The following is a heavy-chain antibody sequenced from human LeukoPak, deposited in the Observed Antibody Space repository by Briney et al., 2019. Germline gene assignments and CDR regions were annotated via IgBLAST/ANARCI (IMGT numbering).Heavy chain of an antibody. V-gene: IGHV3-33*01. CDR3: ATVRSCSGGNCYYLDY. D-gene: IGHD2-15*01. CDR2: IWYDGSNK. Sequence: TGGSLRLSCAASGFTFSNYGMYWVRQAPGKGLEWVAVIWYDGSNKYCADSVKGRFTISRDNSKNTLYLQMNSLRAEDTAVYYCATVRSCSGGNCYYLDYWGQGTLVAVSS. CDR1: GFTFSNYG. J-gene: IGHJ4*02.